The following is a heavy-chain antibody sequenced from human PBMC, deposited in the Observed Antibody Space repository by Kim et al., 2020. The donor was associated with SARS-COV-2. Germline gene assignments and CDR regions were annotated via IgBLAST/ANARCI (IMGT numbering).Heavy chain of an antibody. CDR1: GFTFSSYW. CDR3: ARDGYYYETMPVY. Sequence: GGSLRLSCAASGFTFSSYWMSWVRQAPGKGLEWVANIKQDGSEKYYVDSVKGRFTISRDNAKNSLYLQMNSLRAEDTAVYYCARDGYYYETMPVYWGQGTLVTVSS. D-gene: IGHD3-22*01. V-gene: IGHV3-7*01. CDR2: IKQDGSEK. J-gene: IGHJ4*02.